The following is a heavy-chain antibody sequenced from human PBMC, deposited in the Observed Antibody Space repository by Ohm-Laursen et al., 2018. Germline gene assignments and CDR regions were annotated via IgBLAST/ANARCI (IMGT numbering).Heavy chain of an antibody. J-gene: IGHJ4*02. CDR1: GFTVSSNY. D-gene: IGHD4-17*01. CDR2: ISDDGTNK. Sequence: SLRLSCAASGFTVSSNYMSWVRQAPGKGLEWVAAISDDGTNKYYAGSLKGRFTVSRDNSKNTLSLQMNSLRAEDTAVYYCAKGPDYGDYYFDYWGQGTLVAVSS. V-gene: IGHV3-30*18. CDR3: AKGPDYGDYYFDY.